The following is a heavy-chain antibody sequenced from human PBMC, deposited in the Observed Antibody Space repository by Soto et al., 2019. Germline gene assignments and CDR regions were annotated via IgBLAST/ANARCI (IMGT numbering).Heavy chain of an antibody. CDR3: ARAKGAVITRRYYYYYGMDV. CDR2: IYYSGST. J-gene: IGHJ6*02. D-gene: IGHD3-22*01. CDR1: GGSISSYY. V-gene: IGHV4-59*01. Sequence: QVQLQASGPGLEKPSETLSLTCTVSGGSISSYYWSWIRQPPGKGLEWIGYIYYSGSTNYNPSLKSRVTISVDTSKNQFSLKLSSVTAADTAVYYCARAKGAVITRRYYYYYGMDVWGQGTTVTVSS.